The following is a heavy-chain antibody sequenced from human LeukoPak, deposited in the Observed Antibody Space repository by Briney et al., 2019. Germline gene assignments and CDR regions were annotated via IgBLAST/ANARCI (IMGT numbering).Heavy chain of an antibody. CDR3: AKQRPGTPSGLDY. J-gene: IGHJ4*02. CDR2: ITNSGENT. CDR1: GFSFPYG. D-gene: IGHD3-10*01. Sequence: QAGGSLRLSCEASGFSFPYGMSWVRQAPGKGLEWVSGITNSGENTYYADSVKGRFTISRDNSKNTLYLQMNSLRADDTALYYCAKQRPGTPSGLDYWGQGTLVTVSS. V-gene: IGHV3-23*01.